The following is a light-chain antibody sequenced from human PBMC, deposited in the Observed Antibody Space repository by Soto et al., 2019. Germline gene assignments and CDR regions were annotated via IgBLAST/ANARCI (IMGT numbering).Light chain of an antibody. CDR3: NSYTSSSTLDV. Sequence: QSVLTQPPSVSGAPGQRVTISCTGSSSNIGAGHDVHWYQHPPGTAPKLLIYGNGNRPSGVPDRFSGSKSGTSASLAITGLQAEDEADYYCNSYTSSSTLDVFGTGTKVTV. V-gene: IGLV1-40*01. CDR1: SSNIGAGHD. CDR2: GNG. J-gene: IGLJ1*01.